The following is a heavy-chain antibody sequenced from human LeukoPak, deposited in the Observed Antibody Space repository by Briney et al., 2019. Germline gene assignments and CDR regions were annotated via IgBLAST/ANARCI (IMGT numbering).Heavy chain of an antibody. CDR2: ISAYNGNT. D-gene: IGHD1-26*01. CDR3: ARDRESGSYDPKPCDY. Sequence: ASVKVSCKASGYTFTTYGISWVRQAPGQGLEWMGWISAYNGNTNYAQKLQGRVTMTTDTSTSTAYMELRSLRSADMAVYYSARDRESGSYDPKPCDYWGQGTLVTVSS. CDR1: GYTFTTYG. J-gene: IGHJ4*02. V-gene: IGHV1-18*03.